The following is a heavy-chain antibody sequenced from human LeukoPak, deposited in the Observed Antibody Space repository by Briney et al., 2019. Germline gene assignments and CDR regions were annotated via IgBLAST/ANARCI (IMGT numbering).Heavy chain of an antibody. CDR1: GGSISSSSHY. CDR2: IYYSGST. CDR3: ARGRDYGDYVRGVLWFDP. J-gene: IGHJ5*02. V-gene: IGHV4-39*07. D-gene: IGHD4-17*01. Sequence: SETLSLTCTVSGGSISSSSHYWAWIRQSPGTGLEWIGSIYYSGSTYYNPSLKSRVTISVDTSKNQFSLKLRSVTAADTAVYYCARGRDYGDYVRGVLWFDPWGQGTLVTVSS.